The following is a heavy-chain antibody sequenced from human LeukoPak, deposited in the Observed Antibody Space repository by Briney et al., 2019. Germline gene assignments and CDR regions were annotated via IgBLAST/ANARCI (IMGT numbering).Heavy chain of an antibody. CDR2: IRYDGSDK. J-gene: IGHJ5*02. CDR1: GFTFSSFG. CDR3: ARDWSSNPEAWFDP. V-gene: IGHV3-30*02. Sequence: PGGSLRLSCAASGFTFSSFGMHWVRQAPGKGLEWVAFIRYDGSDKYHADSVKGRFTISRDNSKNTLYLQMNSLRTEDTAVYYCARDWSSNPEAWFDPRGQGTLVTVSS. D-gene: IGHD4-11*01.